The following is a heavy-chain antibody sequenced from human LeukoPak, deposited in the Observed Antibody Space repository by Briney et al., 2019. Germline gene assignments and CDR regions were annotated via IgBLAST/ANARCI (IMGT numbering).Heavy chain of an antibody. CDR3: ARDSGYSYGHGGYYFDY. CDR1: GFTFSSYE. J-gene: IGHJ4*02. CDR2: ISSGSTI. V-gene: IGHV3-48*03. D-gene: IGHD5-18*01. Sequence: PGGSLRLSCAASGFTFSSYEMNWVRQAPGKGLEWVSYISSGSTIYYADSVKGRFTISRDNAKNSLYLQMNSLRAEDTAVYYCARDSGYSYGHGGYYFDYWGQGTLVTVSS.